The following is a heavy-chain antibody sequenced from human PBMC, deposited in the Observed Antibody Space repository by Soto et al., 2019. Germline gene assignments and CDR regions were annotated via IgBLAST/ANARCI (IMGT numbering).Heavy chain of an antibody. V-gene: IGHV3-23*01. CDR3: ASFYGDPLPVDAFDI. J-gene: IGHJ3*02. Sequence: GGSLRLSCAASGFSFSNYGMSWVRQAPGKGLEWVSVISGSGGSTYYADSVKGRFTMSRDNSKNTLYLQMDSLRAEDTAVYYCASFYGDPLPVDAFDIWGQGTMVTVSS. CDR2: ISGSGGST. D-gene: IGHD4-17*01. CDR1: GFSFSNYG.